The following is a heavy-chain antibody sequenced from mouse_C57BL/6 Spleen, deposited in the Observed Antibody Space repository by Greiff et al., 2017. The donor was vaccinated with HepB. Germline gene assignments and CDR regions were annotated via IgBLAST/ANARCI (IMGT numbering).Heavy chain of an antibody. D-gene: IGHD1-1*01. J-gene: IGHJ1*03. CDR3: ARPYYGSSYEYFDV. CDR1: GYAFSSSW. Sequence: QVQLQQSGPELVKPGASVKISCKASGYAFSSSWMNWVKQRPGKGLEWIGRIYPGDGDTNYNGKFKGKATLTADKSSSTAYMQLSSLTSEDSAVYFCARPYYGSSYEYFDVWGTGTTVTVSS. CDR2: IYPGDGDT. V-gene: IGHV1-82*01.